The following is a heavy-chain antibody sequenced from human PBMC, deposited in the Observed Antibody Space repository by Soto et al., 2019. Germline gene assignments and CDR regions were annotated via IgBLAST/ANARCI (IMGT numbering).Heavy chain of an antibody. J-gene: IGHJ4*02. Sequence: EVELLESGGGLVQRGGSLRLSCAASGFTFSTYAMSWVRQTPGKGLEWVSGISGSGDNTYYTDSVKGRFTISRDNSKNTLYLQMNSLRAEDTAVYYCAVRKTGSFFDYWGQGTLVTVSS. D-gene: IGHD1-26*01. V-gene: IGHV3-23*01. CDR3: AVRKTGSFFDY. CDR1: GFTFSTYA. CDR2: ISGSGDNT.